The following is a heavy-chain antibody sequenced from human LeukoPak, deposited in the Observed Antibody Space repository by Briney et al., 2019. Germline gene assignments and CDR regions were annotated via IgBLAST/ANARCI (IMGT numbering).Heavy chain of an antibody. J-gene: IGHJ4*02. CDR1: GGSISSSSYY. Sequence: SETLSLTCTVSGGSISSSSYYWGWIRQPPGKGLEWIGSIYYSGSTYYNPSLKSRVTISVDTSKNQFSLKLSSVTAADTAVYYCARHSGSYFGELWYFDYWGQGTLVTVSS. CDR3: ARHSGSYFGELWYFDY. D-gene: IGHD1-26*01. CDR2: IYYSGST. V-gene: IGHV4-39*01.